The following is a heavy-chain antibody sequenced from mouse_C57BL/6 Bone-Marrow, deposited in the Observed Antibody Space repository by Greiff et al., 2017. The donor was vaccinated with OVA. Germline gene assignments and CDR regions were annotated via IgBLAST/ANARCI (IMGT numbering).Heavy chain of an antibody. V-gene: IGHV1-82*01. CDR3: ARSGLRLDY. Sequence: QVQLKQSGPELVKPGASVKISCKASGYAFSSSWMNWVKQRPGKGLEWIGRIYPGDGDTNYNGKFTGKATLTADKSSSTAYMQLSSLTSEDSAVYFCARSGLRLDYWGQGTTLTVSS. CDR1: GYAFSSSW. CDR2: IYPGDGDT. D-gene: IGHD2-12*01. J-gene: IGHJ2*01.